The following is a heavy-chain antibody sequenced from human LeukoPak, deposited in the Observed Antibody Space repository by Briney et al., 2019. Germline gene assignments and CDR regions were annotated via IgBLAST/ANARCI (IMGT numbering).Heavy chain of an antibody. CDR3: ARGQAQLMDV. CDR2: ISSSTSTI. J-gene: IGHJ6*02. V-gene: IGHV3-48*02. CDR1: GFTFRIYS. Sequence: GGSLRLYCAASGFTFRIYSMNWGRQAPGKGLEWVSCISSSTSTIYYADSVKGRFTISRDNAKNSLYLQMNSLRDEDTAVYYCARGQAQLMDVWGQGTTVTVSS.